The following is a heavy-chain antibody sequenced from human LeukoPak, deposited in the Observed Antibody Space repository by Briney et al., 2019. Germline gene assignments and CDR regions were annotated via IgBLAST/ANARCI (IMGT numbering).Heavy chain of an antibody. Sequence: PGGSLRLSCAASGFTFDDYAMHWVRQAPGKGLEWVSLISWDGGSTYYAASVKGRFTISRTNSKNSLYLQMNSLRAEDTALYYCAKDAHEKYCSGGSCWDNWFDPWGQGTLVTVSS. J-gene: IGHJ5*02. D-gene: IGHD2-15*01. CDR2: ISWDGGST. CDR1: GFTFDDYA. V-gene: IGHV3-43D*03. CDR3: AKDAHEKYCSGGSCWDNWFDP.